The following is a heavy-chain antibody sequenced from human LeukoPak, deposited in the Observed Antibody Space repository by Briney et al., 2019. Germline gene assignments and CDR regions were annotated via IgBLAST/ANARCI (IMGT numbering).Heavy chain of an antibody. CDR1: GFTFSSYS. J-gene: IGHJ4*02. CDR3: ARDLGHYYDNSGYPY. V-gene: IGHV3-21*01. CDR2: ISSSSSYI. Sequence: GGSLRLSCAASGFTFSSYSMNWVRQAPGKGLEWVSSISSSSSYIYYADSVKGRFTISRDNAKNSLYLQMNSLRAEDTAVYYCARDLGHYYDNSGYPYWGQGTLVTVSS. D-gene: IGHD3-22*01.